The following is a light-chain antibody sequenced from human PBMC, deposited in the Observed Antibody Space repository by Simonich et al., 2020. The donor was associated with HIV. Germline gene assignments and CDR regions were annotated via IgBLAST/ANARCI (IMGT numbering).Light chain of an antibody. Sequence: AIQLTQSPSSLSASVGDRVTITCRASQGISSALAWYQQKPGKAPKLLIYAASSLQSGVPSRFSGGGFGTDFTLTISSLQPEDFASYYCQQANSFPWTFGQGTKVEIK. CDR1: QGISSA. V-gene: IGKV1-13*02. CDR3: QQANSFPWT. J-gene: IGKJ1*01. CDR2: AAS.